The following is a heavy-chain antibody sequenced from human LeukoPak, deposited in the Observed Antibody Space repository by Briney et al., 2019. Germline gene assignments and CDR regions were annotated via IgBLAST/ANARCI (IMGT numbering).Heavy chain of an antibody. J-gene: IGHJ4*02. D-gene: IGHD3-10*01. V-gene: IGHV1-2*02. Sequence: ASVNVSCKASGYTFTGYYMHWVRQAPGQELEWMGWINPNSGGTNYAQKFQGRVTITRDTSISTAYMELSSLRYDDTAVYYCTTYYYGSGSQENLDHWGQGTLVTVSS. CDR3: TTYYYGSGSQENLDH. CDR2: INPNSGGT. CDR1: GYTFTGYY.